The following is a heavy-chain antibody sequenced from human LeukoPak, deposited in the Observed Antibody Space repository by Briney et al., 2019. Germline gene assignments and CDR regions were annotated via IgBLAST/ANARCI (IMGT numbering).Heavy chain of an antibody. D-gene: IGHD5-18*01. Sequence: GGSLRLSCAASGFTFSSYGMSWVRQAPGKGLEWVSAISGSGGSTYYADSVKGRFTISRDNSKNTLYLQMSSLRSEDTAVYYCAADSGDTAMAIDAFDIWGQGTMVTVSS. J-gene: IGHJ3*02. CDR1: GFTFSSYG. V-gene: IGHV3-23*01. CDR3: AADSGDTAMAIDAFDI. CDR2: ISGSGGST.